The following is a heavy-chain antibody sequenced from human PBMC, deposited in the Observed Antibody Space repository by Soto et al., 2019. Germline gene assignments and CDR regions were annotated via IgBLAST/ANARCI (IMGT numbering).Heavy chain of an antibody. Sequence: QVQLVESGGDVVQPGRSLRLSCAASGFTFSSYGMHWVRQAPGKGLAWVAVIAYDVSNKYYADSVKSRFTISRDTSKNTLYLQMNSLRAEDTAVYYCATNSYGYVSTYYFDYWGQGTLVTVSS. CDR3: ATNSYGYVSTYYFDY. CDR1: GFTFSSYG. J-gene: IGHJ4*02. CDR2: IAYDVSNK. V-gene: IGHV3-30*03. D-gene: IGHD5-18*01.